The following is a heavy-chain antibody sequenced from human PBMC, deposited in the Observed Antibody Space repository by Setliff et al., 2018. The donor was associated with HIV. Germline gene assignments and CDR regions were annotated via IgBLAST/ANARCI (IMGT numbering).Heavy chain of an antibody. CDR3: ARLGYSIDLRRLDY. J-gene: IGHJ4*02. V-gene: IGHV4-38-2*01. D-gene: IGHD6-13*01. CDR2: IYHTGTT. CDR1: GYSISTAYY. Sequence: SETLSLTCFVSGYSISTAYYWGWLRQPPGKGPEWIGTIYHTGTTYYNPSLKSRVTISIDTSKNQFSLKLNSVTATDTALYYCARLGYSIDLRRLDYWGQGAQVTVSS.